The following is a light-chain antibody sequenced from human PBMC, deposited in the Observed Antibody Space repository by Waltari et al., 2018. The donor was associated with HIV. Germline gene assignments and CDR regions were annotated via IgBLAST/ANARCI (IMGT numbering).Light chain of an antibody. CDR1: SSDVGGYNS. J-gene: IGLJ1*01. CDR3: SSYTSTSTVYV. CDR2: AVS. V-gene: IGLV2-14*03. Sequence: QSALTQPASVSGFPGQSITISCTGPSSDVGGYNSVSWYQLHPGKAPKLMIYAVSNRPSGVSNRFSGSKSDNTASLTISGLQAEDEADYYCSSYTSTSTVYVFGTGTEVTVL.